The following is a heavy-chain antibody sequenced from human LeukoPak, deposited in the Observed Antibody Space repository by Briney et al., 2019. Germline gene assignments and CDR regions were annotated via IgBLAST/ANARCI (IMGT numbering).Heavy chain of an antibody. Sequence: GGSLRLSCSASGFILRSHAMHWVRQAPGKGLEYVSRISDNGGSTYYADSVKGRFTISRDNPKNTLYLQMSSLRAVDTAVYYCARGYCSSTSCYVGYDAFDIWGQGTMVTVSS. CDR3: ARGYCSSTSCYVGYDAFDI. D-gene: IGHD2-2*01. J-gene: IGHJ3*02. CDR1: GFILRSHA. CDR2: ISDNGGST. V-gene: IGHV3-64D*06.